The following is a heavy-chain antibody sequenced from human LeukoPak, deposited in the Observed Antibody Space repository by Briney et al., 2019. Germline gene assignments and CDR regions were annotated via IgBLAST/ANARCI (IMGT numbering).Heavy chain of an antibody. Sequence: GGSLRLSCAASGYTFSSYPMNWVRQAPGKGLEWVSDISGSGGTTFYGDSVQGRFTISRDNSRDTLYLQMSSLRAEDTAVYYCGKYLQATVGANDYWGQGTLVTVSS. V-gene: IGHV3-23*01. J-gene: IGHJ4*02. CDR2: ISGSGGTT. D-gene: IGHD1-26*01. CDR3: GKYLQATVGANDY. CDR1: GYTFSSYP.